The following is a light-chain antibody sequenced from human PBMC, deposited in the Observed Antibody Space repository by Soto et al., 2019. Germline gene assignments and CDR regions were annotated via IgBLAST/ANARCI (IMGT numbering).Light chain of an antibody. Sequence: EIVLTQSPGTLSLSPGERATLSCRTSQSVSASSLAWYQQKPGQAPRLLIYGASTRAAGIPDRFSGSGSGTDFTLTITSLEPEDFAFYYCHQRQRWPRTFGQGTKVE. V-gene: IGKV3-20*01. CDR3: HQRQRWPRT. J-gene: IGKJ1*01. CDR2: GAS. CDR1: QSVSASS.